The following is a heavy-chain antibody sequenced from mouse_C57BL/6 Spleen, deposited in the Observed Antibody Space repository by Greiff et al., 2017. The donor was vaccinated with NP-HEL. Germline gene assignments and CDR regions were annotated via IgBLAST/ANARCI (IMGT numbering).Heavy chain of an antibody. J-gene: IGHJ3*01. Sequence: EVKLVESGAELVRPGASVKLSCTASGFNIKDDYMHWVKQRPEQGLEWIGWIDPENGDTEYASKFQGKATITADTSSNTAYLQLSSLTSEDTAVYYCTTGYWFAYWGQGTLVTVSA. V-gene: IGHV14-4*01. D-gene: IGHD2-2*01. CDR2: IDPENGDT. CDR3: TTGYWFAY. CDR1: GFNIKDDY.